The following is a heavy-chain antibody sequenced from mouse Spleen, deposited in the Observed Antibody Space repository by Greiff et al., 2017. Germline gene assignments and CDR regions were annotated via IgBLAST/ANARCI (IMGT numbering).Heavy chain of an antibody. Sequence: QVQLQQSGAELVRPGTSVKVSCKASGYAFTNYLIEWVKQRPGQGLEWIGAIYPGNGDTSYNQKFKGKATLTADKSSSTAYMQLSSLTSEDSAVYYCARGRRGFDYWGQGTTLTVSS. V-gene: IGHV1-54*01. J-gene: IGHJ2*01. CDR2: IYPGNGDT. CDR1: GYAFTNYL. CDR3: ARGRRGFDY.